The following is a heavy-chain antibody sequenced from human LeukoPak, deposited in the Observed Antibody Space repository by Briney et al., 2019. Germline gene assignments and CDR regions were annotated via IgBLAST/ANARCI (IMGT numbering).Heavy chain of an antibody. CDR1: GGSISSYD. J-gene: IGHJ4*02. V-gene: IGHV4-59*08. D-gene: IGHD6-13*01. CDR3: ARQGSSWYQYYFDY. CDR2: IIYTGST. Sequence: SETLSLTCTVSGGSISSYDWSWIRQPPGKGLEWMGDIIYTGSTNQNPSLKSRVTLSVDTSKNPFSLKLTSVTAADTAVYYCARQGSSWYQYYFDYWGQGTLVTVSS.